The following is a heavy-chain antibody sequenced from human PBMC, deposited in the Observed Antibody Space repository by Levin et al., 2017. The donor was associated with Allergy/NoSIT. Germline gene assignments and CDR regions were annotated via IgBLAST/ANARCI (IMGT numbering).Heavy chain of an antibody. J-gene: IGHJ4*02. Sequence: SETLSLTCTVSGGSISSSSYYWGWIRQPPGKGLEWIGSIYYSGSTYYNPSLKSRVTISVDTSKNQFSLKLSSVTAADTAVYYCARVLYYDYVFNFDYWGQGTLVTVSS. CDR3: ARVLYYDYVFNFDY. D-gene: IGHD3-16*01. CDR1: GGSISSSSYY. CDR2: IYYSGST. V-gene: IGHV4-39*01.